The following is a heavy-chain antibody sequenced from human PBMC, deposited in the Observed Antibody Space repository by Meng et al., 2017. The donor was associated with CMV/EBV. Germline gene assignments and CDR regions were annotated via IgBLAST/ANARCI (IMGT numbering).Heavy chain of an antibody. CDR1: YD. CDR3: ARGATYYYDSSGYYYDGNWFDP. CDR2: MNPNSGNT. Sequence: YDINWVRQATGQGLEWMGWMNPNSGNTGYAQKFQGRVTMTRNTSISTAYMELSSLRSEDTAVYYRARGATYYYDSSGYYYDGNWFDPWGQGTLVTVSS. D-gene: IGHD3-22*01. J-gene: IGHJ5*02. V-gene: IGHV1-8*01.